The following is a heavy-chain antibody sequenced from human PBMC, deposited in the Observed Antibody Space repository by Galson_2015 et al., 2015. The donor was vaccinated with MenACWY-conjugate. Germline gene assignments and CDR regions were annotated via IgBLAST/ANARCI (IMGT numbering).Heavy chain of an antibody. D-gene: IGHD6-6*01. CDR2: ISASGGST. Sequence: SLRLSCAASGFSFRSNAMSWVRQAPGKGLEWVSAISASGGSTYYPDYAKGRFTISRDNSKNTLFLEMHSLRGEDTALYYCVKERGSLSHNYYFYFMDIWGKGTTVTVS. CDR1: GFSFRSNA. V-gene: IGHV3-23*01. J-gene: IGHJ6*03. CDR3: VKERGSLSHNYYFYFMDI.